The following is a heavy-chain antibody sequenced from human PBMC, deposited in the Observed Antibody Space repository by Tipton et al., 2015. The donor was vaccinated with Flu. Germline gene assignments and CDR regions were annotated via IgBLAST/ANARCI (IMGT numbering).Heavy chain of an antibody. J-gene: IGHJ3*02. CDR2: IYYNGTT. CDR3: ARDKTYYYGSADAFDI. CDR1: GGSMKSFY. Sequence: TLSLTCTVSGGSMKSFYWSWIRQPPGKALEWIGYIYYNGTTDYNPSLNSRVTISVDMSKNHFSLKLTSVTAADTAVYYCARDKTYYYGSADAFDIWGQGTMVTVSS. D-gene: IGHD3-10*01. V-gene: IGHV4-59*01.